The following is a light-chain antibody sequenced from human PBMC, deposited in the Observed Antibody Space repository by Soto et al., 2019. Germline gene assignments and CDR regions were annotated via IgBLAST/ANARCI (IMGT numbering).Light chain of an antibody. V-gene: IGLV4-60*02. CDR2: LEGSGSY. CDR3: ETWVSNNYF. CDR1: SGHSSYI. Sequence: QPVLTQSSSASASLGSSVKLTCTLSSGHSSYIIAWHQQQPGKAPRYLMKLEGSGSYNTGSGVPDRFSGSSSGADRYLTISHLQFEDEADYYCETWVSNNYFFGTGTKLTVL. J-gene: IGLJ1*01.